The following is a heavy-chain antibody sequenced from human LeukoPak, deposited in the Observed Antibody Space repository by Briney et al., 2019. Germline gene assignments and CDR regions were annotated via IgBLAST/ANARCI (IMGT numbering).Heavy chain of an antibody. CDR1: GFTFSSYE. Sequence: GGSLRLSCAASGFTFSSYEMNWFRQAPGKGLEWVSYISNSGNTIYYADSVKGRFTISRDNAKNSLYLQMNSLRAEDTAVYYCARRSRGTGSWYYFDYWGQGTLVTVSS. D-gene: IGHD3-10*01. CDR2: ISNSGNTI. CDR3: ARRSRGTGSWYYFDY. J-gene: IGHJ4*02. V-gene: IGHV3-48*03.